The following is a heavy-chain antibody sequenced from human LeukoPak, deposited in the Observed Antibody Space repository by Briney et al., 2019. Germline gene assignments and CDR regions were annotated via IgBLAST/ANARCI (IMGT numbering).Heavy chain of an antibody. CDR2: ISSSGSTI. J-gene: IGHJ4*02. D-gene: IGHD3-22*01. Sequence: GGSLRLSCAASGFIFSDYYMSWIRQAPGKGLEWVSYISSSGSTIYYADSVKGRFTISRDNSKNTLYLQMNSLRAEDTAVYYCARVRTMIVVVIDSPPDYWGQGTLVTVSS. V-gene: IGHV3-11*04. CDR3: ARVRTMIVVVIDSPPDY. CDR1: GFIFSDYY.